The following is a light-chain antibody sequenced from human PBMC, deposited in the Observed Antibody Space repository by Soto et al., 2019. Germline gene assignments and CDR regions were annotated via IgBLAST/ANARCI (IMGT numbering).Light chain of an antibody. Sequence: QSVLTQPPSASGSPGQSVTISCTGTSSDVGGYNYVSWYQQHPGKAPKVMFYEVSKRPSGVPDRFSGSKSGNTASLTVSGLHAEDEADYYCSSYAGSNLYVFGTGTKV. CDR3: SSYAGSNLYV. V-gene: IGLV2-8*01. J-gene: IGLJ1*01. CDR2: EVS. CDR1: SSDVGGYNY.